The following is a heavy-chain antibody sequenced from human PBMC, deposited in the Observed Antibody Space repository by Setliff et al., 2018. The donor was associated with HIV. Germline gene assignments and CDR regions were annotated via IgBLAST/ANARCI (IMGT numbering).Heavy chain of an antibody. D-gene: IGHD3-3*01. V-gene: IGHV5-51*01. CDR3: ARRPYYDSWSGHQAFDV. CDR1: GYSFTTYW. CDR2: IYPYDSDT. Sequence: PGESLKISCKGSGYSFTTYWIGWVRQMPGKGLEWMGIIYPYDSDTRYNPSFQGHVTISADKSISTAYVQWSGLKASDTAIYYCARRPYYDSWSGHQAFDVWGQGTMVTVS. J-gene: IGHJ3*01.